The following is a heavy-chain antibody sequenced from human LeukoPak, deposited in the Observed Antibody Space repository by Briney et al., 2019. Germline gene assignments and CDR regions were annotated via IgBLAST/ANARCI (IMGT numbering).Heavy chain of an antibody. V-gene: IGHV1-69*05. Sequence: SVKVSCKASGGTFSSYAISWVRQAPGQGLEWMGGIIPIFGTANYAQKFQGRVTITTDESTSTAYVELSSLRSEDTAVYYCAREGYYYDSSGYSNPEPQHWGQGTLVTVSS. CDR2: IIPIFGTA. CDR1: GGTFSSYA. CDR3: AREGYYYDSSGYSNPEPQH. J-gene: IGHJ1*01. D-gene: IGHD3-22*01.